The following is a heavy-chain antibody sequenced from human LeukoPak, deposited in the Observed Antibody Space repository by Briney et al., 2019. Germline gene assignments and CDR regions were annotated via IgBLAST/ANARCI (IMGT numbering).Heavy chain of an antibody. J-gene: IGHJ4*02. CDR2: IYTSGST. V-gene: IGHV4-4*07. D-gene: IGHD2-15*01. CDR1: GGSISSYY. CDR3: ARGGYCSGGSCYHFDY. Sequence: SETLSLTCTVSGGSISSYYWSWIRQPAGKGLEWIGRIYTSGSTNYNPSLKSRVTMSVDTSKNQFSLKLSSVTAADTAVYYCARGGYCSGGSCYHFDYWGQGTLVTVSS.